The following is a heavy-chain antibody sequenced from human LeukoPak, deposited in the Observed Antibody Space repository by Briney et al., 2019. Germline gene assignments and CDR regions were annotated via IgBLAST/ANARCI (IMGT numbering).Heavy chain of an antibody. D-gene: IGHD1-26*01. CDR2: ISWNSGSI. Sequence: GRSLRLSYAASGFTFDDYAMHWVRQAPGKGLEWVSGISWNSGSIGYADSVKGRFTISRDNAKNSLYLQMNSLRAEDTALYYCAKDMGGSYPLGLDYWGQGTLVTVSS. V-gene: IGHV3-9*01. CDR3: AKDMGGSYPLGLDY. J-gene: IGHJ4*02. CDR1: GFTFDDYA.